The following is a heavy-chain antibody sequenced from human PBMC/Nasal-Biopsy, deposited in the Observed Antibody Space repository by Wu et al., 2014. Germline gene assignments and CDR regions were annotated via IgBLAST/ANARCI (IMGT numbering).Heavy chain of an antibody. CDR3: ARDGAGYSSSWYYFDY. CDR1: GFTFSDYY. J-gene: IGHJ4*02. V-gene: IGHV3-11*04. Sequence: LRLSCAASGFTFSDYYMNWIRQAPGKGLEWVSYISGSGTTMYYADSVKGRFTISRGNAKNSLYLQMNGLRAEDTAVYYCARDGAGYSSSWYYFDYWGQGTLVTVSS. D-gene: IGHD6-13*01. CDR2: ISGSGTTM.